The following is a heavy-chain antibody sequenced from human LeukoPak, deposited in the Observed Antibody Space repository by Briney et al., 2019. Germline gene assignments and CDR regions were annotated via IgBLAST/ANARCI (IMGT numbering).Heavy chain of an antibody. D-gene: IGHD2-2*01. J-gene: IGHJ5*02. CDR3: AKGQYCSSTSCYRSPSWFDP. Sequence: GGSLRLSCAASGFTFSSYAMSWVRQAPGKGLEWVSAISGSGGSTYYADSVKGRFTISRDNSKNTLYLQMNSLRAEDTAVYYCAKGQYCSSTSCYRSPSWFDPWGQGTLVTVSS. CDR2: ISGSGGST. CDR1: GFTFSSYA. V-gene: IGHV3-23*01.